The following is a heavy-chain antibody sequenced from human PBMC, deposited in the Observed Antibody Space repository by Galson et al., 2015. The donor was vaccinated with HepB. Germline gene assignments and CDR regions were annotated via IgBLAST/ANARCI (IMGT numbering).Heavy chain of an antibody. J-gene: IGHJ4*02. Sequence: SLRLSCAASGFTFSSYSMNWVRQAPGKGLEWVSSVSSSSSYIYYADSVKGRFTISRDNAKNSLYLQMNSLRAEDTAVYYCARDYGLHYNFDYWGQGTLVTVSS. CDR2: VSSSSSYI. V-gene: IGHV3-21*01. D-gene: IGHD4-17*01. CDR1: GFTFSSYS. CDR3: ARDYGLHYNFDY.